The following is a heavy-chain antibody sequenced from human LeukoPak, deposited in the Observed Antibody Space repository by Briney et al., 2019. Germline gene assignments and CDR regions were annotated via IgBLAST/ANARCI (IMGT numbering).Heavy chain of an antibody. J-gene: IGHJ4*02. CDR2: ISYDGSNK. CDR1: GITFSSYA. CDR3: ARVMGRYCSSTSCYIDY. V-gene: IGHV3-30*04. D-gene: IGHD2-2*02. Sequence: GGSLRLSCAASGITFSSYAMHWVRQAPGKGLEWVAVISYDGSNKYYADSVKGRFTISRDNSKNTLYLQMNTLRAEDTAVYYCARVMGRYCSSTSCYIDYWGQGTLVTVSS.